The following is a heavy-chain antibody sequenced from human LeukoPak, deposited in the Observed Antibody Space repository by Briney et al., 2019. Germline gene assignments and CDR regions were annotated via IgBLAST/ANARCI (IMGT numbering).Heavy chain of an antibody. CDR1: GGSISSYY. Sequence: SETLSLTCTVSGGSISSYYWSWIRQPPGKGLEWIGYIYYSGSTNYNPSLKSRVTISVDTSKNQFSLKLSSVTAADTAVYYCARAVTTNSTFDYWGQGTLVTVSS. D-gene: IGHD4-17*01. J-gene: IGHJ4*02. CDR2: IYYSGST. CDR3: ARAVTTNSTFDY. V-gene: IGHV4-59*12.